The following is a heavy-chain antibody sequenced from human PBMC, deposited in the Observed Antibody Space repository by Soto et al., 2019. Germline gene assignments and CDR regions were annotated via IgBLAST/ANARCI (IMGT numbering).Heavy chain of an antibody. CDR1: GGSISSYF. J-gene: IGHJ4*02. V-gene: IGHV4-59*08. CDR3: ARHNYGSGSTYFDY. D-gene: IGHD3-10*01. CDR2: IYYSGST. Sequence: SETLSLTCTVSGGSISSYFWSWIRQPPGKGLEWIGYIYYSGSTNYNPSLKSRVTISVDTSKNQFSLKLSSVTAADTAVYYCARHNYGSGSTYFDYWGQGTXVTVSS.